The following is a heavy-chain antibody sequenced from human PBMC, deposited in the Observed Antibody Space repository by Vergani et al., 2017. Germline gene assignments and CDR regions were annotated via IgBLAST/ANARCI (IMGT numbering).Heavy chain of an antibody. Sequence: QVQLVQSGAEVKKPGASVKVSCKASGYTFTSYGISWVRQAPGQGLEWMGWISAYNGNTNYAQKLQGRVTMTTDTSTSTAYMELRSLRSDDTAVYYCARDLRGVSYPPAVASQCYWGQGTLVTVSS. CDR3: ARDLRGVSYPPAVASQCY. D-gene: IGHD1-26*01. CDR2: ISAYNGNT. V-gene: IGHV1-18*01. CDR1: GYTFTSYG. J-gene: IGHJ4*02.